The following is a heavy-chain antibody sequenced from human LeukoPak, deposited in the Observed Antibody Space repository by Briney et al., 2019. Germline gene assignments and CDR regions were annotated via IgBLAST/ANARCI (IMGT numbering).Heavy chain of an antibody. D-gene: IGHD2-15*01. V-gene: IGHV3-7*01. J-gene: IGHJ4*02. CDR3: AREASADCSGGSCYLFDY. Sequence: GGSLGLSCAASGFSFTTYWMGWVRQAPGKGLEWVANINQDESSQYYVDAVRGRFTISRDNAKNSLYLQMNSLRAEDTAVYYCAREASADCSGGSCYLFDYWGQGTLVTVSS. CDR1: GFSFTTYW. CDR2: INQDESSQ.